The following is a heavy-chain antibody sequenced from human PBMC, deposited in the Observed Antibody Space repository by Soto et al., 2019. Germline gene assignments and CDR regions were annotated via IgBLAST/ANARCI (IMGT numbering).Heavy chain of an antibody. D-gene: IGHD1-1*01. CDR2: IYYSGST. CDR3: ARDRAGTGTDP. J-gene: IGHJ5*02. CDR1: GGSISSGDYY. V-gene: IGHV4-30-4*01. Sequence: SETLSLTCTVSGGSISSGDYYWSWIRQPPGKGLEWIGYIYYSGSTYYNPSLKSRITISVHTSKNQFSLKLSSVTAADTAVYYCARDRAGTGTDPWGQGTLVTVSS.